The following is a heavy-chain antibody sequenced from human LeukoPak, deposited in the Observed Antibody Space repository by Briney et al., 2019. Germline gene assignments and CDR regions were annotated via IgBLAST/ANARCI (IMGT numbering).Heavy chain of an antibody. CDR1: GFTFDDYG. CDR3: ARVLSPRYDFWSGSTLDAFDI. D-gene: IGHD3-3*01. CDR2: INWNGGST. Sequence: PGGSLRLSCAASGFTFDDYGMSWVRQAPGKGLEWVSGINWNGGSTGYADSVKGRFTISRDNAKNSLYLQMNSLRAEDTALYHCARVLSPRYDFWSGSTLDAFDIWGQGTMVTVSS. J-gene: IGHJ3*02. V-gene: IGHV3-20*01.